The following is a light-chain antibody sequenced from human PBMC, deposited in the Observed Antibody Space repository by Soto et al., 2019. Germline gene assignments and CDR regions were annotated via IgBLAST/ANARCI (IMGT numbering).Light chain of an antibody. Sequence: QSALTQPASVSGSPGQSITISRTGTSSDVGGYNYVSWYQHHPGKAPKLMIYDVSSRPSGVSNRFSGSKSGNTASLIISGLQAEDEAHYYCSSYTSTGTRVFGGGTKLTVL. CDR1: SSDVGGYNY. J-gene: IGLJ2*01. CDR3: SSYTSTGTRV. CDR2: DVS. V-gene: IGLV2-14*01.